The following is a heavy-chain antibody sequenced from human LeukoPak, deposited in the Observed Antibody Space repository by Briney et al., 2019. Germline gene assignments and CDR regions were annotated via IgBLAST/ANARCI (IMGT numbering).Heavy chain of an antibody. V-gene: IGHV1-3*01. Sequence: ASVKVSCKASGYTFTSYVMHWVRQAPGQRLEWMGWINAGNGNTKYSQKFQGRVTITRDTSASTAYMELSSLRSEDTAVYYCARDSDLFGDGYNTDGFDYWGRGTLVTVSS. CDR3: ARDSDLFGDGYNTDGFDY. D-gene: IGHD5-24*01. CDR1: GYTFTSYV. J-gene: IGHJ4*02. CDR2: INAGNGNT.